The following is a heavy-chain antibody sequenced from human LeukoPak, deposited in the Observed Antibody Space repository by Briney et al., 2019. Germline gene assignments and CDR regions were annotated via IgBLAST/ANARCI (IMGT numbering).Heavy chain of an antibody. CDR2: TYYRSKWYN. V-gene: IGHV6-1*01. CDR1: GDSVSSNSAA. J-gene: IGHJ6*02. CDR3: ARGPRMMAVAGNYYYYGMDV. Sequence: SQTLSLTCAISGDSVSSNSAAWNWIRQSPLRGLEWLGRTYYRSKWYNDYAVSVKSRITINPDTSKNQFSLQLNSVTPEDTAVYYCARGPRMMAVAGNYYYYGMDVWGQGTTVTVSS. D-gene: IGHD6-19*01.